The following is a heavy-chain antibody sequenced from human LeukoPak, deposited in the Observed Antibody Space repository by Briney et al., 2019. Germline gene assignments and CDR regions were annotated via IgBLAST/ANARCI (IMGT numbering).Heavy chain of an antibody. CDR2: IYHSGTT. CDR1: GYSITSSSW. D-gene: IGHD3-10*01. J-gene: IGHJ4*02. V-gene: IGHV4-28*01. CDR3: ARKENVYYYFDY. Sequence: TDPLSLTCAVSGYSITSSSWWGWIRQPPGKGLEWIGYIYHSGTTYYNPSLQSRVTMSVDTSKNQFSLKLSSVTVVDTAVYYCARKENVYYYFDYWGQGTPVTVSS.